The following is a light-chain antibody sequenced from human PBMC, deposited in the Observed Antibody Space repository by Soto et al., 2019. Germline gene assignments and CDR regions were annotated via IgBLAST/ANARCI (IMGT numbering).Light chain of an antibody. J-gene: IGLJ3*02. CDR3: LLYYSSGRV. Sequence: QAVVTQEPSLTVSPGRTVTLTCGSTTGAVTSDHYPYWFQQKPGQAPRTLIYDTTNKHSWTPARFSASLLGGKAALTLSGAQPEDEAEYYCLLYYSSGRVFGGGTKVTVL. CDR2: DTT. V-gene: IGLV7-46*01. CDR1: TGAVTSDHY.